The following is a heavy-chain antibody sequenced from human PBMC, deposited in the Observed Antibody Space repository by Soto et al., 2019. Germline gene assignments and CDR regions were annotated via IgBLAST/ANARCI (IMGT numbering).Heavy chain of an antibody. CDR2: IYYSGST. V-gene: IGHV4-59*01. CDR3: ARDSGGLYDH. CDR1: GAPITINY. D-gene: IGHD2-15*01. Sequence: PSETLSLTCTVSGAPITINYWSWIRQAPGKGLEWIGYIYYSGSTTYNPSLKSRVTMSADTSKDQFSLKLNSVTAADTAVYYCARDSGGLYDHWGHGILVTFSS. J-gene: IGHJ4*01.